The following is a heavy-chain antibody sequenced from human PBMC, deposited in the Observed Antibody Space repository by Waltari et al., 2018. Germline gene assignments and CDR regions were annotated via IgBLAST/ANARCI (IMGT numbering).Heavy chain of an antibody. V-gene: IGHV5-51*01. CDR2: IYPGDSET. J-gene: IGHJ4*02. Sequence: EVQLVQSGVEVKKPGESLKISCLGSGYKFSSYWIAGVRQVPGKGLEWVGIIYPGDSETRYSPSFQGQVTMSVDKSATTAYLQWTNMKASDTAMYYCARQSRSSDWYDYWGQGTLITVSS. CDR1: GYKFSSYW. CDR3: ARQSRSSDWYDY. D-gene: IGHD3-9*01.